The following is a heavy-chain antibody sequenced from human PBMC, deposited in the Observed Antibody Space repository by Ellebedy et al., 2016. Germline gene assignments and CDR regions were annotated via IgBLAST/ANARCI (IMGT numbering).Heavy chain of an antibody. CDR2: IYYSGST. J-gene: IGHJ5*02. Sequence: SETLSLXXTVSGGSISSYYWSWIRQPPGKGLEWIGYIYYSGSTNYNPSLKSRLTMSVDTSKNQFSLKLSSVTAADTAVYHCARHGPSSSTWLNWFNPWGQGSLVTVSS. V-gene: IGHV4-59*08. D-gene: IGHD6-13*01. CDR1: GGSISSYY. CDR3: ARHGPSSSTWLNWFNP.